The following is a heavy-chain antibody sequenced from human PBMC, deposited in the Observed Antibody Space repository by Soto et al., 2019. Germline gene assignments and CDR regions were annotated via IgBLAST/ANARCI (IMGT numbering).Heavy chain of an antibody. J-gene: IGHJ4*02. CDR3: ATGQGLVAHRFDY. CDR1: GYTLTELS. Sequence: ASVKVSCKVSGYTLTELSMHWVRQAPGKGLEWMGGFDPEDGETIYAQKFQGRVTMTEDTSTDTAYMELSSLRSEDTAVYYGATGQGLVAHRFDYWGQGTLVTVSS. D-gene: IGHD2-2*01. V-gene: IGHV1-24*01. CDR2: FDPEDGET.